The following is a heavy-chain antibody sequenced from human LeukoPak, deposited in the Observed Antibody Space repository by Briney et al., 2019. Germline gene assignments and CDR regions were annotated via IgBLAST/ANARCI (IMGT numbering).Heavy chain of an antibody. Sequence: GGSLRLSCAASGFTFTNYWMTWVRQAPGKGLEWVANIKQDGSEKYYMDSMRGRFTISRDNAKNSLYLQMNSLRAEDTALYYCAKDMGGVSVPAAIGWFDPWGQGTLVTVSS. CDR2: IKQDGSEK. V-gene: IGHV3-7*03. J-gene: IGHJ5*02. D-gene: IGHD2-2*02. CDR3: AKDMGGVSVPAAIGWFDP. CDR1: GFTFTNYW.